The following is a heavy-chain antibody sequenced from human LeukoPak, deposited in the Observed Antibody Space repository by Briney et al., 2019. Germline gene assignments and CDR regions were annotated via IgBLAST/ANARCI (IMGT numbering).Heavy chain of an antibody. J-gene: IGHJ5*02. CDR2: INSDGSRT. CDR3: ARTGYCSSTSCSAGFDP. Sequence: GGSLRLSCAASGFTFSSDWMHWVRQAPGKGLVWVSRINSDGSRTIYADSVKGRFTISRDNSKNTLYLQMNSLRAEDTAVYYCARTGYCSSTSCSAGFDPWGQGTLVTVSS. CDR1: GFTFSSDW. D-gene: IGHD2-2*01. V-gene: IGHV3-74*01.